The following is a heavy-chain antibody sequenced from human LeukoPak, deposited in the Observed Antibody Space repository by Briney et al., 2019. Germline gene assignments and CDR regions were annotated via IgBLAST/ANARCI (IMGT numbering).Heavy chain of an antibody. CDR3: ARDSGERGSGSDHIFY. Sequence: GASVKVSCTASGYSFTNYGISWVRQAPGQGRWWRGWINPNSGGTNYSKKFPGRVTMTTATSISTAYMELSRLRSDDTAVYYCARDSGERGSGSDHIFYWGERTLVTVSS. CDR2: INPNSGGT. CDR1: GYSFTNYG. V-gene: IGHV1-2*02. D-gene: IGHD3-10*01. J-gene: IGHJ4*02.